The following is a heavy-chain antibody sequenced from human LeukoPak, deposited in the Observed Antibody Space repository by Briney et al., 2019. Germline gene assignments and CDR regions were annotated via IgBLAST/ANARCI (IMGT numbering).Heavy chain of an antibody. CDR3: ARPMVRGVYDAFDI. V-gene: IGHV4-59*01. CDR1: GGSISSYY. CDR2: IYYSGST. Sequence: PSETLSLTCTVSGGSISSYYWSWIRQPPGKGLEWIGYIYYSGSTNYNPSLKSRVTISVDTSKNQFSLKLSSVTAADTAVYYCARPMVRGVYDAFDIWGQGTMVTVSS. J-gene: IGHJ3*02. D-gene: IGHD3-10*01.